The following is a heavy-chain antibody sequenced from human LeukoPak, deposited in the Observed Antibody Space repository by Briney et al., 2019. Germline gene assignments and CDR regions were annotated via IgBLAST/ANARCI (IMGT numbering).Heavy chain of an antibody. D-gene: IGHD1-1*01. CDR1: GFTFTNYS. CDR2: ICGSGSNT. J-gene: IGHJ4*02. CDR3: AKLIGTGTTPTDY. V-gene: IGHV3-23*01. Sequence: PGGSLRLSCAASGFTFTNYSMTWVRQPPGKGLEWVSVICGSGSNTDYPDPEKGRFTISRHNPKNTLSLQVNSQRAEDTAIYYRAKLIGTGTTPTDYWGQGTLVSVSS.